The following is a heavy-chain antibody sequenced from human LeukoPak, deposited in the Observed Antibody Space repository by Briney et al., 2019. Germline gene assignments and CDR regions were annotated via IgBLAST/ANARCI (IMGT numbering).Heavy chain of an antibody. CDR1: GFTFRSYT. CDR2: ISSGSSHL. J-gene: IGHJ4*02. Sequence: PGGSLRLSCAASGFTFRSYTMNWVRQAPGKGLEWVSSISSGSSHLYYADSVKGRFSISRDNAKNSLFLQMNSLRAEDTAVYYCARDSNYDFLSGYYNYFQYWGQGILVTVSP. CDR3: ARDSNYDFLSGYYNYFQY. V-gene: IGHV3-21*01. D-gene: IGHD3-3*01.